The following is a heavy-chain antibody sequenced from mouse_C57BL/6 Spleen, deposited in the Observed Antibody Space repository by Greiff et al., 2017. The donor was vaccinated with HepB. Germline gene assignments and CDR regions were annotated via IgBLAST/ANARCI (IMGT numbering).Heavy chain of an antibody. D-gene: IGHD2-1*01. V-gene: IGHV5-15*01. CDR3: ARSSTSGAMAY. J-gene: IGHJ4*01. Sequence: EVKLQESGGGLVQPGGSLKLSCAASGFTFSDYGMAWVRQAPRKGPEWVAFISNLAYSIYYADTVTGRFTISRENAKNTLYLEMSSLRSEDTAMYYCARSSTSGAMAYWGQGTSVTVSS. CDR1: GFTFSDYG. CDR2: ISNLAYSI.